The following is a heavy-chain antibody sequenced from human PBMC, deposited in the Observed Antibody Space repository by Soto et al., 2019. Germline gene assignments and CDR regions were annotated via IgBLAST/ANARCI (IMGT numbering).Heavy chain of an antibody. CDR3: ARASAITMIVVVPGAFDY. J-gene: IGHJ4*02. CDR1: GGSISSSSYY. Sequence: SETLSLTCTVSGGSISSSSYYWGWIRQPPGKGLEWIGSIYYSGSTYYNPSPKSRVTISVDTSRNQFSLKLSSVTAADTAVYYCARASAITMIVVVPGAFDYWGQGTLVTVS. V-gene: IGHV4-39*01. CDR2: IYYSGST. D-gene: IGHD3-22*01.